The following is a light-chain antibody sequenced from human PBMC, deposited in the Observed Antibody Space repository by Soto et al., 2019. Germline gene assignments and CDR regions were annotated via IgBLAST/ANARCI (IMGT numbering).Light chain of an antibody. CDR1: QRLVHGDGNTY. V-gene: IGKV2-30*02. Sequence: DVVMTQSPLSLPVTLGQPASISCRSGQRLVHGDGNTYLTWFQQRPGQSPRRLIYKVSIRDSGGPDRFSGSGSGTDFTLKISRVEAEDVGVYYCMQGTHWLYTFGQGTKLEIK. CDR2: KVS. CDR3: MQGTHWLYT. J-gene: IGKJ2*01.